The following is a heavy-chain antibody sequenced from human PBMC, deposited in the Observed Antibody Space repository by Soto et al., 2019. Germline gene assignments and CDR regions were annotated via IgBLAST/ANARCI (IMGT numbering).Heavy chain of an antibody. CDR2: IYYSGST. CDR3: ARRSGYDYRDFDY. D-gene: IGHD5-12*01. Sequence: PSETLSLTCTVSGGSASSGSYYWSWIRQPPGKGLEWIGYIYYSGSTNYNPSLKSRVTISVDTSKNQFSLKLSSVTAADTAVYYCARRSGYDYRDFDYWGQGTLVTVSS. J-gene: IGHJ4*02. CDR1: GGSASSGSYY. V-gene: IGHV4-61*01.